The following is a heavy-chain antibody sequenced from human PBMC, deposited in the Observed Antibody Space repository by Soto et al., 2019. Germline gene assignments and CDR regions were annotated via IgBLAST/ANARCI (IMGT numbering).Heavy chain of an antibody. J-gene: IGHJ4*02. V-gene: IGHV4-31*03. D-gene: IGHD1-1*01. CDR3: ARKQAGDFSGIDY. CDR2: IYGSGGSGST. Sequence: QVQLQKSGPGLVKPSQTLSLTCTVTGDSITSGGYYWSWIRQHPGKGLEWLGYIYGSGGSGSTLYNPSLKRRITLSVDTSKTQFSLNLSSVTVADTAVYFCARKQAGDFSGIDYWGQGTLVTVSS. CDR1: GDSITSGGYY.